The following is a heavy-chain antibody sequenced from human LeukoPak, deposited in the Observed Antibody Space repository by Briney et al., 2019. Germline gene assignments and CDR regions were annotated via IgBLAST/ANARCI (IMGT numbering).Heavy chain of an antibody. CDR2: IYPGDSDT. V-gene: IGHV5-51*01. CDR3: ARHVGATPYYYYMDV. J-gene: IGHJ6*03. CDR1: GYSFTSYW. Sequence: GESLKISCKGSGYSFTSYWIGWVCQMPGKGLEWMGIIYPGDSDTRYSLSFQGQVTISADKSISTAYLQWSSLKASDTAMYYCARHVGATPYYYYMDVWGKGTTVTVSS. D-gene: IGHD1-26*01.